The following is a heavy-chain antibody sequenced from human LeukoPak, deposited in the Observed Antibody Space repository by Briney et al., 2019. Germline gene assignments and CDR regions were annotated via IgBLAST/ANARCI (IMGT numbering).Heavy chain of an antibody. V-gene: IGHV3-7*02. Sequence: PGGSLRLSCAASGFTFVIYWMSWVRQAPGKGLEWVANIKQDGSEKYYVDSVKGRFTISRDNAKNSLYLQMNSLRGEDTAVYYCAKGLTAPAHSWFDPWGQGTLVTVSS. J-gene: IGHJ5*02. D-gene: IGHD6-13*01. CDR3: AKGLTAPAHSWFDP. CDR2: IKQDGSEK. CDR1: GFTFVIYW.